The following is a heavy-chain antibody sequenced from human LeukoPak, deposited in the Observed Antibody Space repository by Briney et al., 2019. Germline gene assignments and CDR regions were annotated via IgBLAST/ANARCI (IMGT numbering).Heavy chain of an antibody. CDR3: ARARYCTNGVCYKPFDY. D-gene: IGHD2-8*01. Sequence: SETLSLTCTVSGGSISSSSHYWGWIRQPPGKGLEWIGSMYYRGSTYHNPSLKSRVTISVDTSKNQFSLKLSSVTAADTAVYYCARARYCTNGVCYKPFDYWGQGTLVTVSS. V-gene: IGHV4-39*07. J-gene: IGHJ4*02. CDR1: GGSISSSSHY. CDR2: MYYRGST.